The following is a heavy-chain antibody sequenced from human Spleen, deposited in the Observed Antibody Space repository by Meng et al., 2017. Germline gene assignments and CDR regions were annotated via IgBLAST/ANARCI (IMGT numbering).Heavy chain of an antibody. Sequence: ASVKVSCKASGYTFTGYYVHWVRQAPGQGLEWMGRINPNSGGTIHAQTFQARVTMTGDTSISTAYMELSGLRSDDTAMYYCARDEDISAAGKLFGDYWGQGTLVTVSS. J-gene: IGHJ4*02. D-gene: IGHD6-25*01. CDR1: GYTFTGYY. CDR2: INPNSGGT. V-gene: IGHV1-2*06. CDR3: ARDEDISAAGKLFGDY.